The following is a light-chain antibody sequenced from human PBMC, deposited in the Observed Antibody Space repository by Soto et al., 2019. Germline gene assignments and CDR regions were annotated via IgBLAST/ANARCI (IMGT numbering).Light chain of an antibody. J-gene: IGKJ1*01. CDR1: QDVGSW. CDR3: QQANSFPWT. CDR2: SAS. Sequence: DIPMTQSPSSVSASVGDGVTFTCRASQDVGSWLAWYQQKPGKAPRLLIYSASNLQSGVPSRFSGSGSGTDFTLTISSLQPEDFATYFCQQANSFPWTVGQGTKVEI. V-gene: IGKV1-12*01.